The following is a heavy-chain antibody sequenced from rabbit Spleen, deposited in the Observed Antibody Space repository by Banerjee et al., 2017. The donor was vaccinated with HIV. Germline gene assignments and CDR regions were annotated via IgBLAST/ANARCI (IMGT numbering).Heavy chain of an antibody. CDR3: ARYSGSSFSSYCMDL. CDR2: IEGGSSAFS. J-gene: IGHJ6*01. CDR1: GVSFSSNHY. V-gene: IGHV1S40*01. Sequence: QSLEEYGGGLVKPGASLTLTCTASGVSFSSNHYMCWVRPAQGKGLEWIACIEGGSSAFSYFASWAKGRFTISKTSSTTLTLQMTSLTAADTATYFCARYSGSSFSSYCMDLWGPGTLVTVS. D-gene: IGHD8-1*01.